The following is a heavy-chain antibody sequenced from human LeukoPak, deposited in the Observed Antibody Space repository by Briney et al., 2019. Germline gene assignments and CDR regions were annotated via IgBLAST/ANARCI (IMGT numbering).Heavy chain of an antibody. D-gene: IGHD6-19*01. V-gene: IGHV6-1*01. CDR3: ARGPQWLNY. CDR1: GDSVSSNSAA. Sequence: SQTLSLTCVISGDSVSSNSAAWNWIRQSPSRGFEWLGRTYYRSKWYSAYAVSVKSRISINSDTSKNQFSLQLNSVTPEDTAIYYCARGPQWLNYWGQGTLVTVSS. CDR2: TYYRSKWYS. J-gene: IGHJ4*02.